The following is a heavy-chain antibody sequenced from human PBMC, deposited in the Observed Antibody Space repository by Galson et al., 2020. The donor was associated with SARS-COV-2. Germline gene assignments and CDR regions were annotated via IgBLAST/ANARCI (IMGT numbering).Heavy chain of an antibody. J-gene: IGHJ4*02. CDR3: ARDGPGVITH. Sequence: LSLTCAASGFTFSSYGMHWVRQAPGKGLEWVAVIWYDGSNKYYADSVKGRFTISRDNSKNTLYLQMNSLRAEDTAVYYCARDGPGVITHWGQGTLVTVSS. CDR1: GFTFSSYG. V-gene: IGHV3-33*01. D-gene: IGHD3-10*01. CDR2: IWYDGSNK.